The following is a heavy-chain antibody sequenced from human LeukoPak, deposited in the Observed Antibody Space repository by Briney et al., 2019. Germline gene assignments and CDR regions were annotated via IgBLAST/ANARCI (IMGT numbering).Heavy chain of an antibody. CDR3: ARSKRTCYYYYMDV. J-gene: IGHJ6*03. CDR2: IYSGGST. CDR1: GFTFSKNY. V-gene: IGHV3-66*01. Sequence: GGSLRLSCEVTGFTFSKNYMNWVRQAPGKGLEWVSVIYSGGSTYYTDSVTGRFTISRDNSKNALYLQMNSLRAEDTAVYYCARSKRTCYYYYMDVWGKGTTVTISS.